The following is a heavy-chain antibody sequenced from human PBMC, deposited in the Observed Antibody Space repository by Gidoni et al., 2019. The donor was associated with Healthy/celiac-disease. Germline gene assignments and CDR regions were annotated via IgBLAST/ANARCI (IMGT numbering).Heavy chain of an antibody. CDR1: GFTFSSYS. V-gene: IGHV3-48*01. J-gene: IGHJ6*03. CDR3: ARRWVKYSYGPGDYMDV. CDR2: ISSSSSTI. D-gene: IGHD5-18*01. Sequence: EVQLVESGGGLVQPGGSLRLSCAASGFTFSSYSMNWVRQAPGTGLEWVSYISSSSSTIYYADSVKGRFTISRDNAKNSLYLQMNSLRAEDTAVYYCARRWVKYSYGPGDYMDVWGKGTTVTVSS.